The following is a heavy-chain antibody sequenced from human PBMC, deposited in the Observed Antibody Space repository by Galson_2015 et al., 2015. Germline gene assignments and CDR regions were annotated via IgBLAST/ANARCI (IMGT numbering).Heavy chain of an antibody. J-gene: IGHJ4*02. CDR1: GYLFTSYY. CDR2: INPSGGTT. CDR3: ARADYGNYDRGFYFDY. Sequence: SVKVSCKASGYLFTSYYMHWVRQAPGQGLEWMGIINPSGGTTTYAQKFQGRVTMTRDTSTRTVYMELSSLRSEDTAVYYCARADYGNYDRGFYFDYGGQGALVTVSS. V-gene: IGHV1-46*01. D-gene: IGHD4-11*01.